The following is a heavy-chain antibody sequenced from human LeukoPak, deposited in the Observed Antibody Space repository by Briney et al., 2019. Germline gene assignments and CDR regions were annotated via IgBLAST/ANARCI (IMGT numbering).Heavy chain of an antibody. V-gene: IGHV1-2*02. CDR3: ARKGLIVGATDNWFDP. CDR1: GYTFTSYA. CDR2: INPNSGGT. Sequence: GASVKVSCKASGYTFTSYAMNWVREAPGQGLEWMGWINPNSGGTNYAQKFQGRVTMTRDTSISTAYMELSRLRSDDTAVYYCARKGLIVGATDNWFDPWGQGTLVTVSS. D-gene: IGHD1-26*01. J-gene: IGHJ5*02.